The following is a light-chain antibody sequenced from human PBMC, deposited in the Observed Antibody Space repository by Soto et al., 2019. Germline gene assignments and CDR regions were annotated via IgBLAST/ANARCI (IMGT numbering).Light chain of an antibody. CDR2: EAS. J-gene: IGKJ4*01. Sequence: EIVLTQSPATLSLSPGERATLSCRASQSVGNNLAWYQQKPGQAPGLLIYEASTRATGIPSRFSGSGSGTDFTLTISSLQPEDFAIYYCQQANSFPLTFGGGTKVDIK. V-gene: IGKV3-11*01. CDR1: QSVGNN. CDR3: QQANSFPLT.